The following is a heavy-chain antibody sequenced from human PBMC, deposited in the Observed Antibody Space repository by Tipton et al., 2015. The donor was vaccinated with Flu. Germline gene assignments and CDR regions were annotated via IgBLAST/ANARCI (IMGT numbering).Heavy chain of an antibody. CDR1: GYTFTSYD. J-gene: IGHJ4*02. Sequence: QVQLVQSGAEVKKPGASVTVSCKTSGYTFTSYDMNWVRRATGQGLEWLGWMNTKSGNRGYAPKFEGRITMTKDSSISTVYMELSGLTTDDTAVYFCVRGLTGFDYVGGTDRLDCWGPGTLVTVSS. V-gene: IGHV1-8*01. CDR2: MNTKSGNR. CDR3: VRGLTGFDYVGGTDRLDC. D-gene: IGHD3-16*02.